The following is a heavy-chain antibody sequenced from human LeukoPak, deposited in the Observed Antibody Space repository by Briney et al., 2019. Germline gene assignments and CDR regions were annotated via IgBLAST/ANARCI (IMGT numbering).Heavy chain of an antibody. V-gene: IGHV2-70*04. J-gene: IGHJ3*02. CDR1: GISLSTSGMR. CDR3: TRIGFFYDSSGYSGAFDI. CDR2: IDWDDDK. D-gene: IGHD3-22*01. Sequence: SGPALVKPTQTLTRTCTFSGISLSTSGMRVSWIRQPPGKALEWLARIDWDDDKFYSTSLKTRLTISKDTSKNQVVLTMTNMDPVDTATYYCTRIGFFYDSSGYSGAFDIWGQGTMVIVSS.